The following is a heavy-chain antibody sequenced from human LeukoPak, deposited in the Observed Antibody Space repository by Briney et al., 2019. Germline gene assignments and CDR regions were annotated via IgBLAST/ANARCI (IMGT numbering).Heavy chain of an antibody. CDR1: GYTLTELS. V-gene: IGHV1-24*01. CDR2: FDPEDGET. D-gene: IGHD3-22*01. Sequence: ASVKVSCKVSGYTLTELSMHWVRQAPGKGLEWMGGFDPEDGETIYAQKFQGRVTMTEDTSTDTAYMELSNLRSEDTAVYYCATMGTDYSGYYAGYWGQGTLVTVSS. CDR3: ATMGTDYSGYYAGY. J-gene: IGHJ4*02.